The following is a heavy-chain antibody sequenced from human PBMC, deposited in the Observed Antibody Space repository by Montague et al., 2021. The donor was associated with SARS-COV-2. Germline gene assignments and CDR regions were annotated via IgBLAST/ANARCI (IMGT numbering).Heavy chain of an antibody. J-gene: IGHJ4*02. CDR2: MHSTGST. Sequence: SETLSLTCSVSGGSINNYFWGWIRQSPGKGLEWVGYMHSTGSTAXNPSLKSRVSISVDTSKTQISLKLSSVSAADTALYYCARAVVGAKTATIESWGQGTLVTVSS. D-gene: IGHD2-15*01. CDR3: ARAVVGAKTATIES. CDR1: GGSINNYF. V-gene: IGHV4-59*01.